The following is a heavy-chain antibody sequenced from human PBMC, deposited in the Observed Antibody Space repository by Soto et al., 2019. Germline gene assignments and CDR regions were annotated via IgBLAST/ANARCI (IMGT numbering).Heavy chain of an antibody. CDR3: AHSIYDFWSGYTNWFDP. J-gene: IGHJ5*02. CDR1: GFSLSTSGMG. D-gene: IGHD3-3*01. Sequence: SGPTLVNPTQTLTLTCTFSGFSLSTSGMGVGWIRQPPGKALEWLALIYWDDDKRYSPSLKSRLTITKDTSKNQVVLTMTNMDPVDTATYYCAHSIYDFWSGYTNWFDPWGQGTLVTVSS. CDR2: IYWDDDK. V-gene: IGHV2-5*02.